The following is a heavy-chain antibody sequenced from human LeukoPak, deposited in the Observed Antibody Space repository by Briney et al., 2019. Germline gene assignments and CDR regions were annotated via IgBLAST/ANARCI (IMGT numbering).Heavy chain of an antibody. V-gene: IGHV3-48*01. J-gene: IGHJ3*02. Sequence: QPGGSLRLSCAASGFTFSSYSMNWVRQAPGKGLEWASYISSSSSTIYYADSVKGRFTISRDNAKNTLYLQMNSLRAEDTAVYYCPRYYYDSSGYYALAFDIWGQGTMVTVSS. CDR3: PRYYYDSSGYYALAFDI. CDR1: GFTFSSYS. CDR2: ISSSSSTI. D-gene: IGHD3-22*01.